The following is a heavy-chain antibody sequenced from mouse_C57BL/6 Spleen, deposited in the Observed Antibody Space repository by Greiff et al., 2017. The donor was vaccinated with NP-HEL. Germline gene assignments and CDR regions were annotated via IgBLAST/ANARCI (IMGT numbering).Heavy chain of an antibody. CDR1: GYAFSSYW. CDR3: ARDVGSSPFDY. D-gene: IGHD1-1*01. J-gene: IGHJ2*01. CDR2: IYPGDGDT. V-gene: IGHV1-80*01. Sequence: QVQLQQSGAELVKPGASVKISCKASGYAFSSYWMNWVKQRPGKGLEWIGQIYPGDGDTNYNGKFKGKATLTADKSSSTAYWQLSSLTSEDSAVYFCARDVGSSPFDYWGQGTTLTVSS.